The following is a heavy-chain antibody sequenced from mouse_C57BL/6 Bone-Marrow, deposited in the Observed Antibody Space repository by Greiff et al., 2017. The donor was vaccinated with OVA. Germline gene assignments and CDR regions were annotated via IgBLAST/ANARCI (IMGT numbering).Heavy chain of an antibody. J-gene: IGHJ3*01. CDR2: INPGNSDT. Sequence: VQLQQSGTVLARPGASVKMSCKTSGYTFTSYWMHWVKQRPGQGLEWIGAINPGNSDTSYNQKFKGKAKLTAVTSASTAYMELSSLTNEDSAVYYWTRKRKTGNAWFAYWGQGTLVTVSA. CDR3: TRKRKTGNAWFAY. V-gene: IGHV1-5*01. D-gene: IGHD4-1*01. CDR1: GYTFTSYW.